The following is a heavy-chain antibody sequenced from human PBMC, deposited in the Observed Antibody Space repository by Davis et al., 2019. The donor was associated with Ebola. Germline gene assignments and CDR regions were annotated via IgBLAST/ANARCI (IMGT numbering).Heavy chain of an antibody. CDR1: GYTFTSYD. J-gene: IGHJ4*02. V-gene: IGHV1-8*01. D-gene: IGHD3-22*01. CDR2: MNPNSGNT. CDR3: ASRREKYYDSREL. Sequence: AASVKVSCKASGYTFTSYDINWVRQDTGQGLEWMGWMNPNSGNTGYAQKFQGRVTITADKSTSTAYMELSSLRSEDTAVYYCASRREKYYDSRELWGQGTLVTVSS.